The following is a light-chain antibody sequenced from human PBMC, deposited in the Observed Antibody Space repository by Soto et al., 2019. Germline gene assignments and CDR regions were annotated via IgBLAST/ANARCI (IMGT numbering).Light chain of an antibody. CDR3: QPDRSTPYT. Sequence: DIVMTQSPDSLAVSLGERATFNCKSSQSMLYSSNNKNYLAWYQQKPGQPPKLLIYWASTRESGVPDRFSGSGSGTDFTLTISSLQAESVAVYYCQPDRSTPYTFGQGTKLEIK. CDR2: WAS. CDR1: QSMLYSSNNKNY. J-gene: IGKJ2*01. V-gene: IGKV4-1*01.